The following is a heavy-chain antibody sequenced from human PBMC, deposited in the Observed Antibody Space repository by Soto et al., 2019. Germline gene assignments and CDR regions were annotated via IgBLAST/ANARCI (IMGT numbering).Heavy chain of an antibody. J-gene: IGHJ4*02. CDR2: IKEDGSEK. V-gene: IGHV3-7*04. CDR3: ARVTGTTGSFWDS. CDR1: GFTFSRYW. Sequence: EVQLVESGGGLVQPGGSLRLSCAASGFTFSRYWMSWVRRAPGQGLEWVANIKEDGSEKYYVDSVKGRFTVSRDNAKNSLYLQMNSLRVEDAAVYYCARVTGTTGSFWDSWGQGTLVTVSS. D-gene: IGHD3-10*01.